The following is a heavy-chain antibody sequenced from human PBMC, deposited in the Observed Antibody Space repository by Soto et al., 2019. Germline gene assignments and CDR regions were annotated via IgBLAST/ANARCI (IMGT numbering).Heavy chain of an antibody. V-gene: IGHV3-30*18. Sequence: PGGSLRLSCAASGFAFSSYGMHWVRQAPGKGLEWVAVISYDGSNKYYADSVKGRFTISRDNSKNTLYLQMNRLRAEDTAVYYCAKELGRTYYYDSRPLDYWGQGTLVTVSS. J-gene: IGHJ4*02. CDR2: ISYDGSNK. CDR3: AKELGRTYYYDSRPLDY. CDR1: GFAFSSYG. D-gene: IGHD3-22*01.